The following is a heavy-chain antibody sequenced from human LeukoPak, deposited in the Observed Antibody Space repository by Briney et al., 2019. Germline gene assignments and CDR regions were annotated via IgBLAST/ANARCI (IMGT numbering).Heavy chain of an antibody. Sequence: PSETLSLTCAVSGGSLTSSNWWSWVRQPPGKGLEWIGEMYHSGNTNYNPSLKSRVTISVDTSKNQFSLKLSSVTAADTAVYYCARDNIVVVAATKAYYFDYWGQGTLVTVSS. CDR1: GGSLTSSNW. CDR3: ARDNIVVVAATKAYYFDY. V-gene: IGHV4-4*02. D-gene: IGHD2-15*01. CDR2: MYHSGNT. J-gene: IGHJ4*02.